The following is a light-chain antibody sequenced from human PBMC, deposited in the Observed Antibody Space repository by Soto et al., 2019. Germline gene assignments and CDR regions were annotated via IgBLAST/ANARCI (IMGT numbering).Light chain of an antibody. CDR2: KAT. V-gene: IGKV1-5*03. Sequence: DIQMTQSPSTLSASVGDRVTITCRASQSISSWLVWYQQKPGQAPKLLIQKATSLESGVPSRFSGSGSGTDFTLTISSLQPDDFATYYCQQYSVFPLIFGGGTKVQI. CDR1: QSISSW. CDR3: QQYSVFPLI. J-gene: IGKJ4*01.